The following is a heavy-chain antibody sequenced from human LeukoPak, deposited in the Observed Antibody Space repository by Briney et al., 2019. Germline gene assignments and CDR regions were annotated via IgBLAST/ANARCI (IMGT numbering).Heavy chain of an antibody. CDR3: ARVSSSWQPTSWFDP. V-gene: IGHV1-18*01. Sequence: ASVKVSCKASGYTFTSYGISWVRQAPGQGLEWMGWISAYNGNTNYAQKLQGRVTMTTDTSTSTAYMELRSLRADDTAVYYCARVSSSWQPTSWFDPWDQGTLVTVSS. CDR1: GYTFTSYG. D-gene: IGHD6-13*01. J-gene: IGHJ5*02. CDR2: ISAYNGNT.